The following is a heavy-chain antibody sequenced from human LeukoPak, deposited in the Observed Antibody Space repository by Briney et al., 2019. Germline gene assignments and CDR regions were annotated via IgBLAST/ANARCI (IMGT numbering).Heavy chain of an antibody. CDR3: ARAAVTTLPYFDY. J-gene: IGHJ4*02. D-gene: IGHD4-17*01. V-gene: IGHV1-2*02. CDR2: VNPNGGAT. CDR1: GYTFTGYY. Sequence: ASVKVSCKASGYTFTGYYMHWVRQAPGQGLEWMGWVNPNGGATNYAQKFQGRVTMTRDTSISTAYMELSRLRSDATAVYYCARAAVTTLPYFDYWGQGTLVTVSS.